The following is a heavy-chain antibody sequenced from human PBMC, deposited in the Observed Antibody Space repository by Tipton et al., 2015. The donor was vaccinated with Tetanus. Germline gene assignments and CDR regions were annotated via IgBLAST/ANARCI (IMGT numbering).Heavy chain of an antibody. J-gene: IGHJ6*02. D-gene: IGHD3-22*01. CDR1: GYTFTGYY. V-gene: IGHV1-2*02. CDR2: IDPNSGGT. Sequence: QLVQSRAEMKKPGASVKVSCKASGYTFTGYYIYWVRQAPGQGLEWMGWIDPNSGGTVYAPRFQGRVTMTRDTSISTAYMELRSLRSDDTAVYYCARDRGDYIYYGMDVWGPGTTVTVS. CDR3: ARDRGDYIYYGMDV.